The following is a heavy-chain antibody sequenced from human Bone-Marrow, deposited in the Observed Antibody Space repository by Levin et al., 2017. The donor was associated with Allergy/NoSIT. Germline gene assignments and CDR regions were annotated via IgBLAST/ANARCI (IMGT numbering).Heavy chain of an antibody. CDR3: VRRWQ. Sequence: GGSLRLSCEVSEFNVRNNYMSWVRQAPGKGLEWVSCMYSGGSTHYAESVKGRFTISRDNTKNTLHLQMNSLRAEDTAVYYCVRRWQWGQGTLVTVSS. J-gene: IGHJ4*02. D-gene: IGHD2-15*01. V-gene: IGHV3-66*04. CDR2: MYSGGST. CDR1: EFNVRNNY.